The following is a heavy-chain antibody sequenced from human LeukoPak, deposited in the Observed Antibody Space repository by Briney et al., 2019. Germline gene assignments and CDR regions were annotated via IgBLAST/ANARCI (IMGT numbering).Heavy chain of an antibody. CDR1: GGTFSSYA. D-gene: IGHD2-2*01. Sequence: SVKVSCKASGGTFSSYAISWVRQAPGQGLEWMEGIIPIFGTANYPQKFQGRVTITADESTSTAYMELSSLRSEDTAVYYCARYCSSTSCYGPEGAYGMDVWGQGTTVTVSS. V-gene: IGHV1-69*01. J-gene: IGHJ6*02. CDR2: IIPIFGTA. CDR3: ARYCSSTSCYGPEGAYGMDV.